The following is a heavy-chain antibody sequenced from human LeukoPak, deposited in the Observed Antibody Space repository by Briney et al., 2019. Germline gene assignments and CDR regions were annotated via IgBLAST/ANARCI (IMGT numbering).Heavy chain of an antibody. V-gene: IGHV3-21*01. CDR3: ARDGHYSYTMDV. CDR1: GFTFSSYS. Sequence: KSGGSLRLSCAASGFTFSSYSMNWVRQAPGKGLEWVSSISSSSSYIYYADSVKGRFTISRDNAKNSLYLQMNSLRAEDTAVYYCARDGHYSYTMDVWGQGTTVTVSS. CDR2: ISSSSSYI. J-gene: IGHJ6*02.